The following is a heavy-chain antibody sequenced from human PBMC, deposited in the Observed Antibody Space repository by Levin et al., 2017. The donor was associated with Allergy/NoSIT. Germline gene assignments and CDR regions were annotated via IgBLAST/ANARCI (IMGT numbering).Heavy chain of an antibody. J-gene: IGHJ4*02. CDR2: IRTRYEGATV. Sequence: GGSLRLSCVVSGFTFSNAFMTWFRQAPGKGLEWVGRIRTRYEGATVDYGASVQDRFTISRDDSKSTLYLQMHVLKTEETGVYYCWLGYDSVAKVQRDYWGQGTQVTVSS. V-gene: IGHV3-15*01. CDR3: WLGYDSVAKVQRDY. D-gene: IGHD5-12*01. CDR1: GFTFSNAF.